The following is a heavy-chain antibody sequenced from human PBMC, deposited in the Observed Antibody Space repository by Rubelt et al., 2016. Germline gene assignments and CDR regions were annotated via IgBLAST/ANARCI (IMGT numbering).Heavy chain of an antibody. CDR3: ARTDDILTSDV. Sequence: QVQLQESGPGLVEPSETLSLTCIVSGGSIRGHYWSWIRQPPGKGLEWLGEINHSGSTNYNPSLKSRVTISVDTSKNQFSPRLRSVTAADTAVYYCARTDDILTSDVWGQGTTVTVSS. CDR2: INHSGST. CDR1: GGSIRGHY. V-gene: IGHV4-34*01. J-gene: IGHJ6*02. D-gene: IGHD3-9*01.